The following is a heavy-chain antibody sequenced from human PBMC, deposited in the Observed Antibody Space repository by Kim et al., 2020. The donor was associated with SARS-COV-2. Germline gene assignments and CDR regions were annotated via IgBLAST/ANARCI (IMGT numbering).Heavy chain of an antibody. CDR3: ARDGADSGSFYNFYYYGMDV. CDR1: GYTFTNYA. D-gene: IGHD3-10*01. Sequence: ASVKVSCKASGYTFTNYAMNWVRQAPGQGLEWMGWSNTNTGNPTYAQGFTGRFVFSLDTSVSTAYLQISSLKAEDTAVYYCARDGADSGSFYNFYYYGMDVWGQGTTVTVSS. J-gene: IGHJ6*02. V-gene: IGHV7-4-1*02. CDR2: SNTNTGNP.